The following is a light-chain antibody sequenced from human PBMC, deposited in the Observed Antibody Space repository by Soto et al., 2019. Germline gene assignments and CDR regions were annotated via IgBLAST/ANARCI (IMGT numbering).Light chain of an antibody. CDR1: QSVRSTY. Sequence: EIVLTQSPGTLSLSPGERATLSCRASQSVRSTYLAWYQRKPGQAPRLLIYGASSRATGIPDRFSGSGSGTVFPLTICILEPEVLALYSGQHSGSSSPTFGQGTKV. CDR2: GAS. J-gene: IGKJ1*01. V-gene: IGKV3-20*01. CDR3: QHSGSSSPT.